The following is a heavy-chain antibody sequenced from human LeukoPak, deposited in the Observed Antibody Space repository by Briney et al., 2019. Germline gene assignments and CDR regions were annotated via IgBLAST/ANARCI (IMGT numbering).Heavy chain of an antibody. CDR3: ASLHRYGSGRP. CDR1: GGSISSYY. V-gene: IGHV4-59*08. CDR2: IYYSGST. D-gene: IGHD3-10*01. Sequence: SETLSLTCTVSGGSISSYYWSWIRQPPGKGLEWIGYIYYSGSTNYNPSLKSRVTISVVTSKNQFSLKLSSVTAADTAVYYCASLHRYGSGRPWGQGTLVTVSS. J-gene: IGHJ5*02.